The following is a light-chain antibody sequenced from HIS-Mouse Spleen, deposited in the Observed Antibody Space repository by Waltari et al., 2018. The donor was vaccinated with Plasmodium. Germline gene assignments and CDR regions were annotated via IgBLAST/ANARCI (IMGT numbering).Light chain of an antibody. V-gene: IGKV2-28*01. Sequence: DIVMTQSPLSLPVTPGEPASISCRSSPSLLHSNGYNYLDWYLQKPGQSPQLLIDLGSNRASGVPDRFSGSGSGTDFTLKISRVEAEDVGVYYCMQALQTPRYTFGQGTKLEIK. J-gene: IGKJ2*01. CDR2: LGS. CDR3: MQALQTPRYT. CDR1: PSLLHSNGYNY.